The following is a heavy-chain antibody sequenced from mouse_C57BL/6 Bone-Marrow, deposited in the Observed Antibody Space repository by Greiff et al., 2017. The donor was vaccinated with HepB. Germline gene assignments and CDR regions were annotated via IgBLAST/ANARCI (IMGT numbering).Heavy chain of an antibody. J-gene: IGHJ4*01. CDR1: GYTFNDYG. CDR2: ISSGSSTI. V-gene: IGHV5-17*01. D-gene: IGHD2-1*01. CDR3: ARLYDGNYEAMDY. Sequence: EVKVVESGGGLVKPGASLKLSCTASGYTFNDYGMHWVRQGPEQGLEWVAYISSGSSTIYYADTVKGRFTISRDNAKNTRFLQMTSRRSADTAMYYCARLYDGNYEAMDYWGQGTSVTVSS.